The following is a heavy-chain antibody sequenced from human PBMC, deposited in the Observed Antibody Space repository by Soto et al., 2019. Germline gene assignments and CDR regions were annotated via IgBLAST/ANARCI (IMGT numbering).Heavy chain of an antibody. J-gene: IGHJ4*02. D-gene: IGHD3-16*01. Sequence: QVQLQESGPGLVKPSQTLSLTCTVSGGSISSGDYYWSWIRQPPGKGLEWIGYFYYSGSTYYNPSLKSRVTLSVDTSKNEFSLKLNSVTAADTAVYYCAGGDEGIEGRAHYFDYWGQGTLVTVSS. CDR1: GGSISSGDYY. CDR2: FYYSGST. CDR3: AGGDEGIEGRAHYFDY. V-gene: IGHV4-30-4*01.